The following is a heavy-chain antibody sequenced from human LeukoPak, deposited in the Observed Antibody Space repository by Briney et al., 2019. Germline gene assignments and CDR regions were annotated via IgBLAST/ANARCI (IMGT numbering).Heavy chain of an antibody. V-gene: IGHV4-59*01. D-gene: IGHD4-17*01. CDR2: IYYSGST. CDR3: ARQGDYGDYGGDY. J-gene: IGHJ4*02. CDR1: GGSISSYY. Sequence: SETLSLTCSVSGGSISSYYWSWIRQPPGKGLEWIGYIYYSGSTNYNPSLKSRVTISVDTSKNQFSLKLSSVTAADTAVYYCARQGDYGDYGGDYWGQGTLVTVSS.